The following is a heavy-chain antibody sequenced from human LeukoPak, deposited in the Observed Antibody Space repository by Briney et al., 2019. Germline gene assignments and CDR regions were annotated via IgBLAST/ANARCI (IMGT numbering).Heavy chain of an antibody. Sequence: SETLSLTCTVSGGSISSYYWSWIRQPPGKGLEWIGYIYYSGSTNYNPSLKSRVTISVDTSKNQFSLKLSSVTAADTAVYYCARAPYDYVWGSYRYLDYWGQGTLVTVSS. CDR3: ARAPYDYVWGSYRYLDY. D-gene: IGHD3-16*02. CDR1: GGSISSYY. V-gene: IGHV4-59*01. J-gene: IGHJ4*02. CDR2: IYYSGST.